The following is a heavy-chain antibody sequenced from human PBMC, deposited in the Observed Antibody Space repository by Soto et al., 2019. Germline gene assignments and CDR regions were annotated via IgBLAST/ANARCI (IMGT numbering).Heavy chain of an antibody. CDR2: VYYSGGA. J-gene: IGHJ6*02. Sequence: SETLSLTCTVSGGSISGYYWSWIRQPPGKGLEWIGNVYYSGGAKYNPSVKRRVSISADTSKNQFSLNLSSVTAADTAVYYCTRDGDGRMTTNPYYYYGMDVWGPGITVTVS. D-gene: IGHD2-21*02. CDR1: GGSISGYY. CDR3: TRDGDGRMTTNPYYYYGMDV. V-gene: IGHV4-59*01.